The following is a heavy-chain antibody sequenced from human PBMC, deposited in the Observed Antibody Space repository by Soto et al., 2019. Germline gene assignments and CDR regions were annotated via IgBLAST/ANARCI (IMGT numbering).Heavy chain of an antibody. CDR3: ARGGNWNYVGAFEI. D-gene: IGHD1-7*01. V-gene: IGHV1-18*04. CDR2: VSAYTGET. Sequence: QVQLVQSGPEVKKPGASVKLSCKASGYIFTSYTVTWVRQAPGQGLEWMGWVSAYTGETQYAQRCHGTVTMTTNTSTSTAYMEMRSLKSDDTAVYYCARGGNWNYVGAFEIWGQGTMVTGSS. J-gene: IGHJ3*02. CDR1: GYIFTSYT.